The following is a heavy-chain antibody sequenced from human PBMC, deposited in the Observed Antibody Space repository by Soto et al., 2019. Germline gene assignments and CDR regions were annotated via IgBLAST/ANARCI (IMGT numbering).Heavy chain of an antibody. J-gene: IGHJ6*02. Sequence: EVQLLESGGGLVQPGGSLRLSCAASGFTFSSYAMSWVRQAPGKGLEWVSAISGSGGSTYYADSVKGRFTISRDNSQSPLYLQMNSLRAEDTAVYYCAKDTYCSGGSCYSGPDYWDYYGMDVWGQGTTVTVSS. D-gene: IGHD2-15*01. CDR2: ISGSGGST. CDR3: AKDTYCSGGSCYSGPDYWDYYGMDV. CDR1: GFTFSSYA. V-gene: IGHV3-23*01.